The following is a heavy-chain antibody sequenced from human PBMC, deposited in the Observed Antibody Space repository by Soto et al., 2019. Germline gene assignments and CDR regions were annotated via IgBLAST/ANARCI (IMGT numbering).Heavy chain of an antibody. D-gene: IGHD2-8*01. CDR2: IYYSGST. CDR3: ARSGYCTNGVCYTPFDY. Sequence: QVQLQESGPGLVKPSQTLSLTCTVSGGSISSGDYYWSWIRQPPGKGLEWIGYIYYSGSTYYNPSLKSRVTISLDTSKHQFSLKLSSVTAADTAVYYCARSGYCTNGVCYTPFDYWGQGTLVTVSS. CDR1: GGSISSGDYY. J-gene: IGHJ4*02. V-gene: IGHV4-30-4*01.